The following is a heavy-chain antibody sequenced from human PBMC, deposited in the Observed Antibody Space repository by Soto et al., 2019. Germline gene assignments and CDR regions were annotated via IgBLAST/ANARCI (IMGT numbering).Heavy chain of an antibody. CDR1: GGSISSGDYY. V-gene: IGHV4-30-4*01. D-gene: IGHD2-15*01. CDR3: ARGYCSGGSCGIFDY. J-gene: IGHJ4*02. CDR2: IYYSGST. Sequence: QVQLQESGPGLVKPSQTLSLTCTVSGGSISSGDYYWSWIRQPPGKGLEWIGYIYYSGSTYYNPSLKRRVTISVDTSKNQFSLKLSSVTAADTAVYYCARGYCSGGSCGIFDYWGQGTLVTVSS.